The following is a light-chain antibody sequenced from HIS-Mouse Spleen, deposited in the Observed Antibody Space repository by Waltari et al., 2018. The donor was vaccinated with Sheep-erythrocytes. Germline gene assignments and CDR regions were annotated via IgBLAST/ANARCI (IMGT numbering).Light chain of an antibody. V-gene: IGLV2-11*01. J-gene: IGLJ1*01. CDR3: CSYAGSYNHV. CDR1: SSDVGGYNY. Sequence: QSALTQPRSVSGSPGQSATISCTGTSSDVGGYNYSSWYQQHPGKATKLMIYDGSKRPSGVPDRFSGSKSGNTASLTISGLQAEDEADYYCCSYAGSYNHVFATGTKVTVL. CDR2: DGS.